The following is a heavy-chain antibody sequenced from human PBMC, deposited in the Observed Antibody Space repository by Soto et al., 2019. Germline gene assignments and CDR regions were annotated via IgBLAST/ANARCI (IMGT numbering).Heavy chain of an antibody. CDR1: GFTFSSYG. V-gene: IGHV3-30*18. Sequence: AGGSLRLSCAASGFTFSSYGMHWVRQAPGKGLEWVAVISYDGSNKYYADSVKGRFTISRDNSKNTLYLQMNSLRAEDTAVYYCAKDRDGNGDPFDYWGQGTLVTVSS. CDR2: ISYDGSNK. CDR3: AKDRDGNGDPFDY. D-gene: IGHD4-17*01. J-gene: IGHJ4*02.